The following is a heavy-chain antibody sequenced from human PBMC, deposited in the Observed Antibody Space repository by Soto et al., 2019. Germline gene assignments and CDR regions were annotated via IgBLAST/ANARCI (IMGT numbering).Heavy chain of an antibody. V-gene: IGHV4-39*01. CDR3: TRRYNWNDNYFGP. CDR2: SYYSGTT. D-gene: IGHD1-20*01. CDR1: GASISVHSYY. Sequence: SETLSLTCTVSGASISVHSYYWTWVRQPPGKGLEWIGSSYYSGTTYFNPSLKSRATISVDTSKNQFSLRLTSVTAADTAISYCTRRYNWNDNYFGPWGTRAMVTVSS. J-gene: IGHJ5*02.